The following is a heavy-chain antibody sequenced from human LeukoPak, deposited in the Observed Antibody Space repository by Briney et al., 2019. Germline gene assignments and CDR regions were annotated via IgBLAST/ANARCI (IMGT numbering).Heavy chain of an antibody. V-gene: IGHV4-39*07. CDR2: IYYSGSA. J-gene: IGHJ6*02. CDR1: GGSISNNGYY. D-gene: IGHD1-26*01. CDR3: ARDGRDYGMDV. Sequence: PSETLSLTCTVSGGSISNNGYYWGWIRQPPGKGLEWIGSIYYSGSAYYNPSLKSRVTISVDTSKNQFSLKLSSVTAADTAVYYCARDGRDYGMDVWGQGTTVTVSS.